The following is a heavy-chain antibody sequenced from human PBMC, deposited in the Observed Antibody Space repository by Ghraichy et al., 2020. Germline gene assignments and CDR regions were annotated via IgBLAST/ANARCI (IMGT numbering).Heavy chain of an antibody. D-gene: IGHD3-3*01. V-gene: IGHV1-18*01. CDR2: ISAYNGNT. Sequence: ASVKVSCKASGYTFTSYGISWVRQAPGQGLEWMGWISAYNGNTNYAQKLQGRVTMTTDTSTSTAYMELRSLRSDDTAVYYCARDRPATYYDFWSGPTGPGMDVWGQGTTVTVSS. CDR1: GYTFTSYG. J-gene: IGHJ6*02. CDR3: ARDRPATYYDFWSGPTGPGMDV.